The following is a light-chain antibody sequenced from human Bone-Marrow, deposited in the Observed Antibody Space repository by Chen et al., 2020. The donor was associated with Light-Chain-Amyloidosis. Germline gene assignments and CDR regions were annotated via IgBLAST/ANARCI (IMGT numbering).Light chain of an antibody. J-gene: IGLJ2*01. Sequence: SYELTQPPAVSVSAGQTARITCAGAALPTKYDYWYQQKPGQAPVLVIHRDTERPSGISERFSGSSSGTTATLTISGVQAEDEADYHCQSADSSGTYEVIFGGGTKLTVL. V-gene: IGLV3-25*03. CDR2: RDT. CDR1: ALPTKY. CDR3: QSADSSGTYEVI.